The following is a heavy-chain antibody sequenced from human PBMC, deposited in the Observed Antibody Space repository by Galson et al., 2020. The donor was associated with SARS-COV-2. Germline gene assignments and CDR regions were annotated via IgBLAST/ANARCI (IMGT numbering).Heavy chain of an antibody. CDR3: ARTLWAYSGYDNKSLYWYVDL. V-gene: IGHV2-26*01. CDR1: GFSLSNARMG. J-gene: IGHJ2*01. Sequence: SGPTLVKPTETLTLTCTVSGFSLSNARMGVSWIRQPPGKALEWLAHIFSNDEKSYSTSLKSRLTISKDTSKSQVVLTMTNMDPVDTATYYCARTLWAYSGYDNKSLYWYVDLWGRGALVTVSS. CDR2: IFSNDEK. D-gene: IGHD5-12*01.